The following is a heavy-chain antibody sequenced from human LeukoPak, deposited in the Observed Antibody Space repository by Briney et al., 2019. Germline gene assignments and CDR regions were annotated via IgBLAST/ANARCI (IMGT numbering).Heavy chain of an antibody. CDR1: GGSISSANYY. Sequence: PSQTLSLTCTVSGGSISSANYYWSWIRQPPGKGLEWIGYIYYSGSTYYNPSLKSRVTISVDTSKNQFSLKLSSVTAADTAVYYCARETLTTSRWFGPWAEETLVTVSS. V-gene: IGHV4-30-4*01. J-gene: IGHJ5*02. D-gene: IGHD4-17*01. CDR3: ARETLTTSRWFGP. CDR2: IYYSGST.